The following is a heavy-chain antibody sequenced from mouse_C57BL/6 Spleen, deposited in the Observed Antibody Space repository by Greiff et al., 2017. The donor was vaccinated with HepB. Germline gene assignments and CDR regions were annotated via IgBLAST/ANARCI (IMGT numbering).Heavy chain of an antibody. J-gene: IGHJ2*01. V-gene: IGHV1-80*01. CDR2: IYPGDGDT. CDR1: GYAFSSYW. D-gene: IGHD1-1*01. CDR3: ARSLLLFYFDY. Sequence: QVQLQQSGAELVKPGASVKISCKASGYAFSSYWMNWVKQRPGKGLEWIGQIYPGDGDTNYNGKFKGKATLTADKSSSTAYMQLRSLTSEDSAVYFFARSLLLFYFDYWGQGTTLTVSS.